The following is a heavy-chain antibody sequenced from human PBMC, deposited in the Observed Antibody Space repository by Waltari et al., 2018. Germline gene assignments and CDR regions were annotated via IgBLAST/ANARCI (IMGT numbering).Heavy chain of an antibody. CDR1: GGSFSGYY. CDR2: INHSGSP. J-gene: IGHJ3*02. V-gene: IGHV4-34*01. CDR3: ARRGIVAGLRRKGAFDI. D-gene: IGHD3-16*01. Sequence: QVQLQQWGAGLLKPSETLSLTCAVYGGSFSGYYWSWIRQPPGKGLGWIGEINHSGSPTYNPALKSRFTVALDTSKNQFARKLSSVTAADTAVYYCARRGIVAGLRRKGAFDIWGQGTMVTVSS.